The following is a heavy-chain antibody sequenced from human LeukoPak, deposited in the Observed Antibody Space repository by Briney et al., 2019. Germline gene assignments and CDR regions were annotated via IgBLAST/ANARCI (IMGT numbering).Heavy chain of an antibody. D-gene: IGHD2-8*02. CDR3: VKDKAWSEYYFDY. V-gene: IGHV3-30*02. CDR2: IRYDGSNK. CDR1: GFTFSSYG. Sequence: GGSLRLSCAASGFTFSSYGMHWVRQAPGKGLEWVAFIRYDGSNKYYADSVKGRFTISRDNSKNTLYLQMNSLRAEDTAVYYCVKDKAWSEYYFDYWGQGTLVTVSS. J-gene: IGHJ4*02.